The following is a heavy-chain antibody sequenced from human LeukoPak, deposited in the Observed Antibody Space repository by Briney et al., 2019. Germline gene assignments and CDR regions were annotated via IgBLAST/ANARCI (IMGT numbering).Heavy chain of an antibody. V-gene: IGHV3-15*01. CDR3: TTKTITIFGVVITDY. J-gene: IGHJ4*02. CDR2: IKSKTDGGTT. CDR1: GFTFSNAW. D-gene: IGHD3-3*01. Sequence: GGSLRLSCAASGFTFSNAWMSWVRQAPGKGLEWVGRIKSKTDGGTTDYAAPVKGRLTISRDDSKNTLYLQMNSLKTEDTAVYYCTTKTITIFGVVITDYWGQGTLVTVSS.